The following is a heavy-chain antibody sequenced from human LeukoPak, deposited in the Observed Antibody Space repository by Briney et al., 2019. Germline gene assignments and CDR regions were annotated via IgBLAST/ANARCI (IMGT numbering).Heavy chain of an antibody. D-gene: IGHD4-11*01. CDR3: ARVSVTTNDY. CDR1: GYPISSGYY. Sequence: SETLSLTCAVSGYPISSGYYWGWIRQPPGKGLEWIGSIYHSGSTYYNPSLKSRVTISVGTSKNQFSLKLSSVTAADTAVYYCARVSVTTNDYWGQGTLVTVSS. J-gene: IGHJ4*02. CDR2: IYHSGST. V-gene: IGHV4-38-2*01.